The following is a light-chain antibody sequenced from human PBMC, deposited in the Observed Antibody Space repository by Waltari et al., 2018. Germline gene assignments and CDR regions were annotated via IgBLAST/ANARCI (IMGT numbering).Light chain of an antibody. J-gene: IGKJ4*01. Sequence: DIVMTQSPESLAVSLGERATINCKSSESVLYSPNNKNHLAWYQQKPGQPPKLLIYWASTRKSGVPDRFSGSGSEKDFTLTVSSLQAEDVALYYCQQYYNTPLTFGGGTKVEIK. CDR1: ESVLYSPNNKNH. CDR2: WAS. V-gene: IGKV4-1*01. CDR3: QQYYNTPLT.